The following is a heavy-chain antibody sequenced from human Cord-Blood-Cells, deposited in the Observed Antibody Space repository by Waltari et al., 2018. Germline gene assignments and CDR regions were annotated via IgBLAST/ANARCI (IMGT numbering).Heavy chain of an antibody. D-gene: IGHD7-27*01. V-gene: IGHV4-34*01. Sequence: QVQLQQWGAGLLKPSETLSLTCAVYGGSFSGYYWSWIRQPPGKGRAWIGEINHSGSTNYNPSHKSRVTISVDTSKNQFSLKLSSVTAADTAVYYCARHNWGDPLFDYWGQGTLVTVSS. CDR3: ARHNWGDPLFDY. CDR2: INHSGST. CDR1: GGSFSGYY. J-gene: IGHJ4*02.